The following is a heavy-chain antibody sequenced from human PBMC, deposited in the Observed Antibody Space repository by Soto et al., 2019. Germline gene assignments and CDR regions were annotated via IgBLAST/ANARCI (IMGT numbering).Heavy chain of an antibody. Sequence: GGSLRLSCAASGFTFDDYGMSWVRQAPGKGLEWVSGINWNGGSTGYADSVKGRFTITRDNAKNSLNLQMNSLRAEDTALYYCARDLYYYDSSGYYPLDYWGQGTLVTVSS. CDR1: GFTFDDYG. J-gene: IGHJ4*02. D-gene: IGHD3-22*01. CDR3: ARDLYYYDSSGYYPLDY. CDR2: INWNGGST. V-gene: IGHV3-20*04.